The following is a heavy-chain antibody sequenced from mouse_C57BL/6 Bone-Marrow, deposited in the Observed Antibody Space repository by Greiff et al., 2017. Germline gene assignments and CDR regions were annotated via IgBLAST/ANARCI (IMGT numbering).Heavy chain of an antibody. J-gene: IGHJ2*01. CDR1: GYTFTSYW. D-gene: IGHD1-1*01. Sequence: QVQLQQPGAELVKPGASVKLSCTASGYTFTSYWMHWVKQRPGQGLEWIGMIHPNSGSTNYNEKFKSKATLTVDKSSSTAYMQLSSLTSEDSAVYDCARGGSSYYFDYWGQGTTLTVSS. CDR2: IHPNSGST. CDR3: ARGGSSYYFDY. V-gene: IGHV1-64*01.